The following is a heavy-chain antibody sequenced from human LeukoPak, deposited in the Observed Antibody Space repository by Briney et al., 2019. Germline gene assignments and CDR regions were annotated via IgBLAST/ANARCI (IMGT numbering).Heavy chain of an antibody. J-gene: IGHJ4*02. D-gene: IGHD1-26*01. CDR1: GFTFDDHD. V-gene: IGHV3-20*04. CDR2: INWNGGST. Sequence: PGGSLRLSCVASGFTFDDHDMSWVRQAPGKGLEWVSNINWNGGSTGYADSVKGRFTISRDNAKNSLYLQMNSLRAEDTAFCYCARGKMVGATAWGGLDYWGQGTLVTVSS. CDR3: ARGKMVGATAWGGLDY.